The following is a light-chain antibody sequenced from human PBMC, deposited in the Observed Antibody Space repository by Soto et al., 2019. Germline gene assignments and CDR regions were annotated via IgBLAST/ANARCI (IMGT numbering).Light chain of an antibody. CDR2: GAS. Sequence: EMVLTQSPGTLSWSPGERATLSCRASQSVSSNYLAWYQQKPGQSPRLLNYGASSRANGLADGFSGRGSGTDFTLPIIRLEHEDFAVYYCQQYATSARLTFGPGTKVDI. J-gene: IGKJ3*01. V-gene: IGKV3-20*01. CDR3: QQYATSARLT. CDR1: QSVSSNY.